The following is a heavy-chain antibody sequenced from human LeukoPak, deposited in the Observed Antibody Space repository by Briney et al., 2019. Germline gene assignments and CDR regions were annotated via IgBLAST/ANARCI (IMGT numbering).Heavy chain of an antibody. CDR3: ARDQMTYLAFDI. CDR2: IYSGGST. Sequence: GGSLRLSCAASGFTVRSNYMSWVRQAPGKGLEWVSVIYSGGSTYYADSVKGRFTISRDNSKNTLYLQMNSLRAEDTAMYYCARDQMTYLAFDIWGQGTMVTVSS. CDR1: GFTVRSNY. D-gene: IGHD5-24*01. J-gene: IGHJ3*02. V-gene: IGHV3-53*01.